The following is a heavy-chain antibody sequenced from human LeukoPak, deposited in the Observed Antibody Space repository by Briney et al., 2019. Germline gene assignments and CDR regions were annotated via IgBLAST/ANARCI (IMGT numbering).Heavy chain of an antibody. V-gene: IGHV3-20*04. CDR2: INRNGGST. CDR3: ARYCTFRTCSGTKFDS. CDR1: GFTFDDYG. D-gene: IGHD1-1*01. Sequence: PGGSLRLSCAASGFTFDDYGMSWVRQAPGEGLEWVSGINRNGGSTGYADSVKGRFTISRDTAKNSLYLQMYSLTAEDTALYYCARYCTFRTCSGTKFDSWGPGTLVTVSS. J-gene: IGHJ4*02.